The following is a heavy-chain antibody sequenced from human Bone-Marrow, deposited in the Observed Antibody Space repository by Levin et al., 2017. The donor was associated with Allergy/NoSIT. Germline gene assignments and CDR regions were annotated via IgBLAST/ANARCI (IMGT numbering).Heavy chain of an antibody. CDR1: GFTFSSYS. V-gene: IGHV3-48*02. D-gene: IGHD3-10*01. Sequence: GGSLRLSCAASGFTFSSYSMNWVRQAPGKGLEWVSYISGSGNTISYADSVKGRFTISRDNAKNSLYLQISSLKDEDTAVYFCARVRAGYYFDYWGQGTLVTVSS. CDR3: ARVRAGYYFDY. CDR2: ISGSGNTI. J-gene: IGHJ4*02.